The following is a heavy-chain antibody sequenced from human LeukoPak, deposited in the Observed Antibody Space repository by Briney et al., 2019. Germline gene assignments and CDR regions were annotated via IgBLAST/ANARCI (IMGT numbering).Heavy chain of an antibody. V-gene: IGHV1-24*01. CDR1: GYTFTSYG. D-gene: IGHD3-22*01. CDR3: ATPRYSDNRGYYYDLTY. Sequence: ASVKVSCKASGYTFTSYGISWVRQAPGQGLEWMGTFNPEDGETIYAQKFQGRVTMTEDTSIDTAYLDLSSLRSEDTAVYYCATPRYSDNRGYYYDLTYWGQGTLVTVSS. J-gene: IGHJ4*02. CDR2: FNPEDGET.